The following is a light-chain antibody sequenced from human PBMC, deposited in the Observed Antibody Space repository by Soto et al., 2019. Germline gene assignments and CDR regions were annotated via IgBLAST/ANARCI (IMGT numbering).Light chain of an antibody. CDR2: GAS. CDR3: QQCGSSGT. J-gene: IGKJ1*01. Sequence: LVLTQSPATLSVSPAHRATSPCGARQSGSSNLAWYQQKPGQAPRLLIYGASTRASGVPARFSGSGSGTEFTLTITSLHSEDFAVYCCQQCGSSGTFGQGTKVDIK. CDR1: QSGSSN. V-gene: IGKV3D-15*01.